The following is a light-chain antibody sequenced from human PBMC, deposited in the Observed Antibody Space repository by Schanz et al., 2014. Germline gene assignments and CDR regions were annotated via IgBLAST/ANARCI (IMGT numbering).Light chain of an antibody. CDR2: GAS. CDR3: QQYSHWPSWA. J-gene: IGKJ1*01. CDR1: ESISDN. V-gene: IGKV3-15*01. Sequence: EIVLTQSPATLSLSPGERATLTCRASESISDNLAWYQHKPGQAPRLLIYGASTRATGIPAKFSGSGSETEFTLTISRLQSEDFAVYYCQQYSHWPSWAFGQGTKVEIK.